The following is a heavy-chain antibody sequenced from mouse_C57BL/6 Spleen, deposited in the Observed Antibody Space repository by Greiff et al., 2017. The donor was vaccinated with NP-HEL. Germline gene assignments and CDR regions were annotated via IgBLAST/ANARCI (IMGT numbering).Heavy chain of an antibody. Sequence: VQLQQSGAELVRPGASVTLSCKASGYTFTDYEMHWVKQTPVHGLEWIGAIDPETGGTAYNQKFKGKAILTADKSSSTAYMGLRSLTSEDSAVYYCTRALMGLSNYWFAYWGQGTLVTVSA. CDR2: IDPETGGT. CDR3: TRALMGLSNYWFAY. D-gene: IGHD2-5*01. CDR1: GYTFTDYE. V-gene: IGHV1-15*01. J-gene: IGHJ3*01.